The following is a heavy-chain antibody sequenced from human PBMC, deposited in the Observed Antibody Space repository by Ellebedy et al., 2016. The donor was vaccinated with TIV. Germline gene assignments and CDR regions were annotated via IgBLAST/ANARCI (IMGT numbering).Heavy chain of an antibody. J-gene: IGHJ6*02. D-gene: IGHD2-21*01. V-gene: IGHV3-49*03. CDR2: IRNKAYSGTP. CDR1: GFTFRDYA. Sequence: GESLKISCTSSGFTFRDYAMSWFRQAPGKRPEWVGFIRNKAYSGTPEYAASVKGRFTITRDDSETIAYLQMDSLKMEDTAVYYCVYVKYHSDNSAMDVWGQGTTVTVSS. CDR3: VYVKYHSDNSAMDV.